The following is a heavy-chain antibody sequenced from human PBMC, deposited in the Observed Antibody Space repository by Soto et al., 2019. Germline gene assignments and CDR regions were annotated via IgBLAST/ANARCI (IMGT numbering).Heavy chain of an antibody. CDR3: ARDCITTSCYSGYYYYGMDV. CDR2: FNAGNGNT. Sequence: QGHLVQSGAEEKKPGASVKVSCKASGYTFRTYAVRWVRQAPGQRLERMGWFNAGNGNTKYSQKFQGRVTITMDTSATTAYMELSSLRSEDTAVYYCARDCITTSCYSGYYYYGMDVWGQGTTVTVSS. CDR1: GYTFRTYA. J-gene: IGHJ6*02. D-gene: IGHD2-2*01. V-gene: IGHV1-3*05.